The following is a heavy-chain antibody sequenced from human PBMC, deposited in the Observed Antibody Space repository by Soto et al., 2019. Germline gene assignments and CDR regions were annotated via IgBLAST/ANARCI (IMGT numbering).Heavy chain of an antibody. CDR3: ARDLGDCSGGSCFNWFDP. Sequence: GGSLRLSCAASGFTFSDYYMSWIRQAPGKGLEWVSYISSSSSYTNYADSVKGRFTISRDNAKNSLYLQMNSLRAEDTAVYYCARDLGDCSGGSCFNWFDPWGQGTLVTVSS. CDR2: ISSSSSYT. CDR1: GFTFSDYY. V-gene: IGHV3-11*06. J-gene: IGHJ5*02. D-gene: IGHD2-15*01.